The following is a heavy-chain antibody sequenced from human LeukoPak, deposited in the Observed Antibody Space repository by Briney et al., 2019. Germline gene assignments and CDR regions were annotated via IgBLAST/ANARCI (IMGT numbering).Heavy chain of an antibody. CDR3: ASGSYYFDY. D-gene: IGHD1-26*01. CDR1: GGSIRSYY. V-gene: IGHV4-59*08. J-gene: IGHJ4*02. Sequence: PSGTLSLTCTVSGGSIRSYYWSWIRQPPGKGLDWIGYIYYTGSTKYNPSLKSRATISVDTSKNQFSLKLSSVTAADTAVYYCASGSYYFDYWGQGTLVTVSS. CDR2: IYYTGST.